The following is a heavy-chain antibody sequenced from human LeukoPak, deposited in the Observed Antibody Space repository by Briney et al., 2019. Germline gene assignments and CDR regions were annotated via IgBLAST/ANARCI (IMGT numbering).Heavy chain of an antibody. CDR3: ARTDYGDYVEFLYGMDV. J-gene: IGHJ6*02. CDR2: IIPILGIA. D-gene: IGHD4-17*01. V-gene: IGHV1-69*02. Sequence: SVKVSCKASGGTFSSYTISWVRQAPGQGLGWMGRIIPILGIANYAQKFQDRVTITADKSTSTAYMELSSLRSEDTAVYYCARTDYGDYVEFLYGMDVWGQGTTVTVSS. CDR1: GGTFSSYT.